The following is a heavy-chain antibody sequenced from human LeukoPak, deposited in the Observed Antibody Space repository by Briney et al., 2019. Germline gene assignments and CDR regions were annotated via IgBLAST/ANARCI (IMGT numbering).Heavy chain of an antibody. CDR1: GFSLGAYA. V-gene: IGHV3-43*02. Sequence: GGSLRLSCVASGFSLGAYAMHWVRQARGKGLEWVSHINADGGRTYYADAVKGRFIISRDNSKDPLYLQMTGLRAEDSAVYYCATWAFYHDLDVWGRGTTVTVSS. J-gene: IGHJ6*02. D-gene: IGHD3-3*01. CDR3: ATWAFYHDLDV. CDR2: INADGGRT.